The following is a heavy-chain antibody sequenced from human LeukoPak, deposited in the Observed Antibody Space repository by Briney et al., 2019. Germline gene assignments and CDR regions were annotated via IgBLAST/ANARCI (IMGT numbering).Heavy chain of an antibody. D-gene: IGHD3-22*01. CDR2: IYYSGST. Sequence: SETLSLTCTVSGGSISSGGYYWSWIRQHPGKGLEWIGYIYYSGSTYYNPSLKSRVTISVDTSKNQFSLKLSSVTAADTAVCYCARTYYDSSGYPGLGFDYWGQGTLVTVSS. CDR1: GGSISSGGYY. V-gene: IGHV4-31*03. J-gene: IGHJ4*02. CDR3: ARTYYDSSGYPGLGFDY.